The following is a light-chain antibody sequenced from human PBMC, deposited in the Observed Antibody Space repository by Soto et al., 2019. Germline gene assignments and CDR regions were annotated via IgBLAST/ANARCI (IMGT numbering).Light chain of an antibody. CDR2: DAS. Sequence: EIVLTQSPATLSLSPGQRATLSCRASQSVSSHLAWYQQKPGQAPRLLIYDASNRATGMPARFSGSGSGTDFILTISSLEPEDFAVYYCQQSSNWPITFGQGTRLEIK. J-gene: IGKJ5*01. CDR3: QQSSNWPIT. V-gene: IGKV3-11*01. CDR1: QSVSSH.